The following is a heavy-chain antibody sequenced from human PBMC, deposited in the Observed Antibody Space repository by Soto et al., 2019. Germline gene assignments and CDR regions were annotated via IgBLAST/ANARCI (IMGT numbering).Heavy chain of an antibody. Sequence: GESLKISCKGSGYSFTSYWIGWVRQMPGKGLEWMGIIYPGDSDTRYSPSFQGQVTISADKSISTAYLQWSSLKASDTAMYYCASSALDSASTLPVAFDIWGQGTMVTVSS. CDR2: IYPGDSDT. V-gene: IGHV5-51*01. D-gene: IGHD6-25*01. J-gene: IGHJ3*02. CDR3: ASSALDSASTLPVAFDI. CDR1: GYSFTSYW.